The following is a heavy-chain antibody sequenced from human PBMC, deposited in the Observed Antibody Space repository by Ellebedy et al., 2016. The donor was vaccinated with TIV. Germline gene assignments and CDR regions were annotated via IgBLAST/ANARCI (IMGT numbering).Heavy chain of an antibody. CDR2: INPDNGDT. J-gene: IGHJ4*02. CDR1: GYSFTTFT. Sequence: AASVKVSCKASGYSFTTFTIHWVRQAPGQRPEWMGWINPDNGDTKHSQKFQARVTINRDTFASTAYMELSSLRSENTAVYNCARARGGCSGDGCYSDFDFWGQGTLVTVSS. V-gene: IGHV1-3*01. D-gene: IGHD2-15*01. CDR3: ARARGGCSGDGCYSDFDF.